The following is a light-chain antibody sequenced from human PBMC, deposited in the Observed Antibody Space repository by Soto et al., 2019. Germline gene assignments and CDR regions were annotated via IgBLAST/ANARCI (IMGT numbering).Light chain of an antibody. CDR3: AAWDESLNGPV. Sequence: QSVLTQPPSASGTPGQRVTISCSGSSSNIGGNPVNWYQQLPGAAPKLLIYSNTQRPSGVPDRFSGSKSGTSASLAISGLQSEDEADYYCAAWDESLNGPVCGGGTKVTVL. V-gene: IGLV1-44*01. CDR1: SSNIGGNP. J-gene: IGLJ3*02. CDR2: SNT.